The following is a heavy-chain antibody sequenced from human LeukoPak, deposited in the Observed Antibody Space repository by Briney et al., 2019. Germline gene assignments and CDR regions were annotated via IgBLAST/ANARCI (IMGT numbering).Heavy chain of an antibody. CDR2: INTNTGNP. Sequence: ASVKVSCKASGYTFTNYGMNWVRQAPGQGLEWMGWINTNTGNPTYAQDFTGRFVFSLDTSVSTAYLQISSLKAEDTAVYYCIVLSSGNYYFRGTWGQGTLVTVSS. D-gene: IGHD3-22*01. CDR3: IVLSSGNYYFRGT. CDR1: GYTFTNYG. V-gene: IGHV7-4-1*02. J-gene: IGHJ4*02.